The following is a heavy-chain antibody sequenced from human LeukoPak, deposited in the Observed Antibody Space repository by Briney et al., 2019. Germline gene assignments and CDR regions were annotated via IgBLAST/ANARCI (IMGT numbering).Heavy chain of an antibody. CDR3: ASRQYYYDSSGTSQDAFDI. D-gene: IGHD3-22*01. Sequence: GGSLRLPCAASGFTFSSYWMHWVRQAPGKGLVWVSRINSDGSSTSYADYVKGRFTISRDNAKNTLYLRMNSLRAEDTAVYYCASRQYYYDSSGTSQDAFDIWGQGTMVTVSS. J-gene: IGHJ3*02. V-gene: IGHV3-74*01. CDR2: INSDGSST. CDR1: GFTFSSYW.